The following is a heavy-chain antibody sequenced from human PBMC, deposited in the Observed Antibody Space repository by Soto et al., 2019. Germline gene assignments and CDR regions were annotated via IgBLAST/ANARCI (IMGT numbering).Heavy chain of an antibody. D-gene: IGHD2-2*01. V-gene: IGHV1-3*01. J-gene: IGHJ4*02. CDR1: GYTFTSYA. CDR3: ARAVPAATKLFDY. Sequence: ASVKVSCKASGYTFTSYAMHWVRQAPGQRLEWMGWINAGNGNTKYSQKFQGRVTITRDTSASTAYMELSSLRSEDTAVYYCARAVPAATKLFDYWGQRTLVTVSS. CDR2: INAGNGNT.